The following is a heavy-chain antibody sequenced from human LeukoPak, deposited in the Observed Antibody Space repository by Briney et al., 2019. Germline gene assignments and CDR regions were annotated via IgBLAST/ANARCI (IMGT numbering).Heavy chain of an antibody. CDR1: GGSFSGYY. Sequence: TSETLSLTCAVYGGSFSGYYYTWIRQPPGKGLEWIGEINHSGSTTYNPSLNSQVIILVDTSENQFSLKLRSVTAADTAVYYCARGRQYSSGQLFDPWGQGTLVTVSS. CDR2: INHSGST. D-gene: IGHD6-19*01. CDR3: ARGRQYSSGQLFDP. V-gene: IGHV4-34*01. J-gene: IGHJ5*02.